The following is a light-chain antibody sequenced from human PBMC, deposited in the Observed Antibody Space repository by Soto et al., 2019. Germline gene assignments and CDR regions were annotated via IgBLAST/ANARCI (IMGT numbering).Light chain of an antibody. Sequence: DIQMTQSPSSLSASVGDRVTITCQASQDIANYLNWYQQKPGKAPKLLIYDASNLETGVPSRFSGSVSGTHFTFTISSLQPEDIGTYYCQQFHNLPFTFGPGTKVDVK. J-gene: IGKJ3*01. CDR3: QQFHNLPFT. V-gene: IGKV1-33*01. CDR1: QDIANY. CDR2: DAS.